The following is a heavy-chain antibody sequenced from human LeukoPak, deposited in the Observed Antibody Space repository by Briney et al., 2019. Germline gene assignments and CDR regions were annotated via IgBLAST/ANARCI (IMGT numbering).Heavy chain of an antibody. D-gene: IGHD3-3*01. CDR1: GGSISSGDYY. Sequence: SETLSLTCTVSGGSISSGDYYWSWIRQPPEKGLEWIGYIYYSGSTNYNPSLKSRVTISVDTSKNQFSLKLSSVTAADTAVYYCARVVGYDFWSGLNYGMDVWGQGTTVTVSS. J-gene: IGHJ6*02. V-gene: IGHV4-61*08. CDR2: IYYSGST. CDR3: ARVVGYDFWSGLNYGMDV.